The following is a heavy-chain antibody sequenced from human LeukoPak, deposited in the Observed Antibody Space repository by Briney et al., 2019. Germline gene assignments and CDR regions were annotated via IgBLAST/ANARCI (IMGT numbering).Heavy chain of an antibody. D-gene: IGHD3-22*01. CDR2: INPNSGGT. V-gene: IGHV1-2*06. CDR1: GYTFTGYY. CDR3: AREGTYYYDSSGYLGPDY. Sequence: ASVKVSCKASGYTFTGYYMHWVRQAPGQGLEWMGRINPNSGGTNYAQKFQGRVTMTRDTSISTAYMELSRLKSDDTAVYYCAREGTYYYDSSGYLGPDYWGQGTLVTVSS. J-gene: IGHJ4*02.